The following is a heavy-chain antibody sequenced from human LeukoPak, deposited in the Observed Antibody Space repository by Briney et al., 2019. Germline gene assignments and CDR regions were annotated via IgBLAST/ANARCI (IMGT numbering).Heavy chain of an antibody. Sequence: ASVKVSCKASGYTFTGYYMHWVRQAPGQGLEWMGIINPSGGSTSYAQKFQGRVTMTRDTSTSTVYMELSSLRSEDTAVYYCARVRSGVPAAYWYFDYWGQGTLVTVSS. J-gene: IGHJ4*02. D-gene: IGHD2-2*01. V-gene: IGHV1-46*01. CDR1: GYTFTGYY. CDR3: ARVRSGVPAAYWYFDY. CDR2: INPSGGST.